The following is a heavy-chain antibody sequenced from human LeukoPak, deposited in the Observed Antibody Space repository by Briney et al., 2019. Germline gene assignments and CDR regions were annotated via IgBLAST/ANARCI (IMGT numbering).Heavy chain of an antibody. J-gene: IGHJ6*03. CDR1: GYSISSGYY. V-gene: IGHV4-38-2*01. CDR2: IYHSGST. D-gene: IGHD5-12*01. CDR3: ARKEATYYMDV. Sequence: SETLSLTCAASGYSISSGYYWGWIRQPPGKELEWIGSIYHSGSTYYNPSLKSRVTISVDTSKNQFSPKLSSVTAADTAVYYCARKEATYYMDVWDKGTTVTVSS.